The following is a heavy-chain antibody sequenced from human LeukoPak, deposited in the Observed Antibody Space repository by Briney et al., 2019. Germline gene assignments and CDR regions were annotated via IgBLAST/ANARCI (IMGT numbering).Heavy chain of an antibody. Sequence: SETLSLTCTVSGGSISSGSYYWSWIRRPAGKGLEWIGRIYTSGSTNYNPSLKSRVTISVDTSKNQFSLKLSSVTAADTAVYYCAREWIQVYYFDYWGQGTLVTVSS. CDR3: AREWIQVYYFDY. D-gene: IGHD5-18*01. CDR2: IYTSGST. V-gene: IGHV4-61*02. J-gene: IGHJ4*02. CDR1: GGSISSGSYY.